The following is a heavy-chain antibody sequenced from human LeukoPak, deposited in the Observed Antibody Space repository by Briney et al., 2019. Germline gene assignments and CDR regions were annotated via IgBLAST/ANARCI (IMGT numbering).Heavy chain of an antibody. V-gene: IGHV1-2*02. CDR3: ARGFWSGYYYRD. Sequence: ASVKVSCKASGYTFTGYYMHWVRQAPGQGVEWMGWINPNSGGTNYAQKFQGRVTMTRDTSISTAYMELSRLRSDDTAVYYCARGFWSGYYYRDWGQGTLVTVSS. CDR1: GYTFTGYY. D-gene: IGHD3-3*01. J-gene: IGHJ4*02. CDR2: INPNSGGT.